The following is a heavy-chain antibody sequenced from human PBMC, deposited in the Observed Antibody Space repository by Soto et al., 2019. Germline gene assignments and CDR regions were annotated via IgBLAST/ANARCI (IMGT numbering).Heavy chain of an antibody. CDR2: ISYDGSNK. CDR1: GFTFSSYA. J-gene: IGHJ4*02. D-gene: IGHD4-17*01. V-gene: IGHV3-30-3*01. Sequence: ESGGGVVQPGRSLRLSCAASGFTFSSYAMHWVRQAPGKGLEWVAVISYDGSNKYYADSVKGRFTISRDNSKNTLYLQMNSLRAEDTAVYYCARLGTTEGRDYWGQGTLVTVSS. CDR3: ARLGTTEGRDY.